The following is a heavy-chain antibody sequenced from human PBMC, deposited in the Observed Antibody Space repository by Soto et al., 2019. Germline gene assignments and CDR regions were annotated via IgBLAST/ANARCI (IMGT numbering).Heavy chain of an antibody. CDR1: GVSFSTYY. J-gene: IGHJ5*02. V-gene: IGHV4-59*12. CDR2: IYYSGTT. CDR3: ARVPSP. Sequence: SETLSLTCTVSGVSFSTYYWNWIRQPPGKGLEWIGYIYYSGTTYYNPSLKSRVTMSVDTSKNQFSLKLSSVTAADTAVYYCARVPSPWGQGTLVTVSS.